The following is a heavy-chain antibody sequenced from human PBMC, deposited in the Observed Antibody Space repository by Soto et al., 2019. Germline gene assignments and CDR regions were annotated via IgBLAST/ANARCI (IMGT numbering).Heavy chain of an antibody. CDR3: AKITFGVVTPLPYMDV. CDR2: ISGSGGST. Sequence: GGSLRLSCAASGFTFSSYAMSWVRQAPGKGLEWVSAISGSGGSTYYADSVKGRFTISRDNSKNTLYLQMNSLRAEDTAVYYCAKITFGVVTPLPYMDVWGKGTTVTVSS. V-gene: IGHV3-23*01. CDR1: GFTFSSYA. J-gene: IGHJ6*03. D-gene: IGHD3-3*01.